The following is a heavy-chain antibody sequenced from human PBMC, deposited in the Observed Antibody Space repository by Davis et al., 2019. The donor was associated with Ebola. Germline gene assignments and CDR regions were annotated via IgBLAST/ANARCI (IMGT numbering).Heavy chain of an antibody. CDR3: ARRYSGWYSSYYFDY. J-gene: IGHJ4*02. CDR1: GYSFTSYW. V-gene: IGHV5-51*01. CDR2: IYPGDSDT. D-gene: IGHD6-19*01. Sequence: GESLKISCKGSGYSFTSYWISWVRQMPGKGLEWMGIIYPGDSDTRYSPSFQGQVTISADKSISTAYLQWSSLKASDTAMYYCARRYSGWYSSYYFDYWGQGTLVTVSS.